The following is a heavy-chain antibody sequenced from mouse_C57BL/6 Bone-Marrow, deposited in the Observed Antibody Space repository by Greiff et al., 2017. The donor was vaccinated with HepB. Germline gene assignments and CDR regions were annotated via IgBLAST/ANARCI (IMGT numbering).Heavy chain of an antibody. CDR1: GFTFSSYA. J-gene: IGHJ4*01. D-gene: IGHD2-4*01. Sequence: EVKVVESGGGLVKPGGSLKLSCAASGFTFSSYAMSWVRQTPEKRLQWVATISDGGSYTYYPDNVKGRFTISRDNAKNTLYLQMSHLKSEDTAMYYCARSPMITTSYYAMDYWGQGTSVTVSS. CDR3: ARSPMITTSYYAMDY. CDR2: ISDGGSYT. V-gene: IGHV5-4*03.